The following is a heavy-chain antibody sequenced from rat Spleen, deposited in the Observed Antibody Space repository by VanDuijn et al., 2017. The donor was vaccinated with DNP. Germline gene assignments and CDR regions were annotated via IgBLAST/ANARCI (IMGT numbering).Heavy chain of an antibody. CDR3: TRRGYYYVDWYWYFDF. CDR1: GFSLTSNS. D-gene: IGHD1-12*02. J-gene: IGHJ1*01. Sequence: QVQLKESGPGLVQPSQTLSLTCTVSGFSLTSNSVHWVRQPPGKGLEWLGAIWSDGNTDYNLAFKSRLSISRDTSKSQVFLKMNSLQTEDTAIYFCTRRGYYYVDWYWYFDFWGPGTMVTVSS. CDR2: IWSDGNT. V-gene: IGHV2-1*01.